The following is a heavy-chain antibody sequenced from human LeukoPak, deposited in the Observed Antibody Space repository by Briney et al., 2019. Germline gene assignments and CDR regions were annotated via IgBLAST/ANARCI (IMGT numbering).Heavy chain of an antibody. V-gene: IGHV3-11*01. D-gene: IGHD2-2*01. CDR3: GREQGGEPASAHNYYNGMDG. CDR1: GFTFSDYY. CDR2: ISSSGSTI. J-gene: IGHJ6*02. Sequence: GGSLRLSCAASGFTFSDYYMSWIRQAPGKGLEWVSYISSSGSTIYYADSVKGRFTISRDNAKNSLYLQMNSLRAEDTAGYYCGREQGGEPASAHNYYNGMDGGGQGTTATV.